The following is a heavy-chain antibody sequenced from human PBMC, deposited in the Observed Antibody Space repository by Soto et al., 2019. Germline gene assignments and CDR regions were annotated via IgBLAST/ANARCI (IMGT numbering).Heavy chain of an antibody. D-gene: IGHD3-22*01. J-gene: IGHJ3*02. CDR3: ARGGKITMIVVVTRKDAFDI. CDR1: GGTFSGYY. CDR2: INHSGST. Sequence: SETLSLTCAVYGGTFSGYYWSWIRQPPGKGLEWIGEINHSGSTNYNPSLKSRVTISVGTSKNQFSLKLSSVTAADTAVYYCARGGKITMIVVVTRKDAFDIWGQGTMVTVSS. V-gene: IGHV4-34*01.